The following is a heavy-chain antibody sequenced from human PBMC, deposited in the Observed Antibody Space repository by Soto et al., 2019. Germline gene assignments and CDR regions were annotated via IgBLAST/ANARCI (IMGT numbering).Heavy chain of an antibody. CDR3: ARAVDIVATMDLDY. Sequence: ASVKVSCKASGYTFTSYGISWVRQAPGQGLEWMGWISAYNGNTNYAQKLQGRVIMTTDTSTSTAYMELRSLRSDDTAVYYCARAVDIVATMDLDYWGQGTLVTVSS. J-gene: IGHJ4*02. V-gene: IGHV1-18*01. CDR2: ISAYNGNT. D-gene: IGHD5-12*01. CDR1: GYTFTSYG.